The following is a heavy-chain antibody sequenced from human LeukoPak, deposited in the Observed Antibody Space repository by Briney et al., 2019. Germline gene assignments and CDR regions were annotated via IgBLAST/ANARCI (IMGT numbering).Heavy chain of an antibody. Sequence: PGGSLRLSCAASGFTFSSSWMSWVRQAPGKGLEWVANIKQDGSEKYYVDSVRGRFTISRDNAKNSLYLQMNSLRAEDTAVYYCARTITGRITMIVVVPDNFDYWGQGTLVTVSS. V-gene: IGHV3-7*03. J-gene: IGHJ4*02. CDR1: GFTFSSSW. D-gene: IGHD3-22*01. CDR2: IKQDGSEK. CDR3: ARTITGRITMIVVVPDNFDY.